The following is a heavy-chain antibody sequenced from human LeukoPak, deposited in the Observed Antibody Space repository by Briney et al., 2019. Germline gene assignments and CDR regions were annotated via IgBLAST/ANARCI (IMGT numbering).Heavy chain of an antibody. V-gene: IGHV3-21*01. CDR3: ARGVLPPYSSSWYVDY. CDR1: GFTFSSYS. CDR2: ISSSSSYI. J-gene: IGHJ4*02. D-gene: IGHD6-13*01. Sequence: GGSLRLSCAASGFTFSSYSMNWVRQAPGKGLEWVSSISSSSSYIYYADSVKGRFTTSRDNAKNSLYLQMNSLRAEDTAVYYCARGVLPPYSSSWYVDYWGQGTLVTVSS.